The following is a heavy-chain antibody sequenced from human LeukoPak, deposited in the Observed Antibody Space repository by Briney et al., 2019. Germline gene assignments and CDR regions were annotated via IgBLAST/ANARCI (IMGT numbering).Heavy chain of an antibody. V-gene: IGHV1-69*04. CDR2: TIPFLGAV. Sequence: SVKVSCKAFGATLNLGHAFIGARQAPGQGLQWMGRTIPFLGAVNYAQIFQGRVSFTVDKTTSTLYMQLANLSPDDTTIYYCSPCGHAYDWFGPWGQGTLVTVSS. D-gene: IGHD5-12*01. CDR1: GATLNLGHA. J-gene: IGHJ5*02. CDR3: SPCGHAYDWFGP.